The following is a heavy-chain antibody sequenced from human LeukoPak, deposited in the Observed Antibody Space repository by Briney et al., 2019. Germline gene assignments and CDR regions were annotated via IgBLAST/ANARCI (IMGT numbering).Heavy chain of an antibody. CDR2: IRSKAYGGTT. CDR3: TRDGWELLFDY. D-gene: IGHD1-26*01. J-gene: IGHJ4*02. Sequence: GGSLRLSCTASGFTFGDYAMSWVRQAPGKGLEWVGFIRSKAYGGTTEYAASVKGRFTISRDDSKSIAYLQMNGLKTEDTAVYYCTRDGWELLFDYWGQGTLVTVSS. CDR1: GFTFGDYA. V-gene: IGHV3-49*04.